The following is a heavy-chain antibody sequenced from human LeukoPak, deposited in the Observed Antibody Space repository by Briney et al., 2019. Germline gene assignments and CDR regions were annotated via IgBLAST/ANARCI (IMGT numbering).Heavy chain of an antibody. CDR3: ASDRGGWSF. V-gene: IGHV3-74*01. D-gene: IGHD1-26*01. CDR1: GFTFSNYW. Sequence: GSLRLSCXASGFTFSNYWMHWVRQAPGKGLVWVSRITGDGSSTSYADSVKGRFTISRDNAKNTLYLQMNSLRAEDTAVYYCASDRGGWSFWGQGTMVTVSS. J-gene: IGHJ3*01. CDR2: ITGDGSST.